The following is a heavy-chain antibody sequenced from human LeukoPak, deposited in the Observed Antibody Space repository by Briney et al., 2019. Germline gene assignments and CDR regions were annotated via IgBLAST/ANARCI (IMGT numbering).Heavy chain of an antibody. J-gene: IGHJ4*02. V-gene: IGHV4-61*02. CDR1: GGSISSGSYY. CDR3: ARGSILTGLDFDY. D-gene: IGHD3-9*01. Sequence: PSETLSLTCTVSGGSISSGSYYWSWLRQPAGKGREWIGRIYTSGSTNYNPSLKSRVTISVDTSKNQFSLKLSSVTAADTAVYYCARGSILTGLDFDYWGQGTLVTVSS. CDR2: IYTSGST.